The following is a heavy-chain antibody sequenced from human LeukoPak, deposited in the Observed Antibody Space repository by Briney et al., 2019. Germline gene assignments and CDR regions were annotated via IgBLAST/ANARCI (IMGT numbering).Heavy chain of an antibody. V-gene: IGHV3-23*01. D-gene: IGHD3-10*01. CDR1: GFTFSSYA. J-gene: IGHJ4*02. Sequence: GGSLRLSCAASGFTFSSYAMSWVRQAPGKWLEWVSAISGSGGSTYYADSVKGRITISRDNSKNTLYLQMNSLRAEDTAVYYCAKDYYGSGSYYFDYWGQGTLVTVSS. CDR2: ISGSGGST. CDR3: AKDYYGSGSYYFDY.